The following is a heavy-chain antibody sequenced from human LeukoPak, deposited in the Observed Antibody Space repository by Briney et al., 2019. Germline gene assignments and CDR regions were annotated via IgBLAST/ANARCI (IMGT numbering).Heavy chain of an antibody. CDR2: LNEDGSKR. J-gene: IGHJ4*02. Sequence: GGSLRLSCAASGFAFSSYWMTWVRQAPGKGLEWVARLNEDGSKRSYVGSVKGRFTISRDNAQKSLYLQMNSLTAEDTAVYYCARAVTSLDGYWGQGPLVTVSS. CDR3: ARAVTSLDGY. D-gene: IGHD1-1*01. CDR1: GFAFSSYW. V-gene: IGHV3-7*03.